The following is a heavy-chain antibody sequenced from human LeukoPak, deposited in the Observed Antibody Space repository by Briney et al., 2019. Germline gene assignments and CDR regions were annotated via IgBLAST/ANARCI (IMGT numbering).Heavy chain of an antibody. D-gene: IGHD2-15*01. V-gene: IGHV3-23*01. CDR3: AKGLSCSGGSCYESDPDAFDI. J-gene: IGHJ3*02. CDR2: ISASGGST. CDR1: GFTFSSNA. Sequence: GGSLRLSCAASGFTFSSNAMTWVRQAPGKGLEWVSAISASGGSTYYADSVKGRFTISRDNSKNTLYVQMNSLRAEDTAVYYCAKGLSCSGGSCYESDPDAFDIWGQGTMVSVSS.